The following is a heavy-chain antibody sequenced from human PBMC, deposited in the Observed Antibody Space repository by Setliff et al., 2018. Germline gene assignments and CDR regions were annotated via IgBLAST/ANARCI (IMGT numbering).Heavy chain of an antibody. CDR1: GFTFYNSA. V-gene: IGHV3-23*01. CDR2: IGHDDIT. D-gene: IGHD2-21*02. Sequence: SCAASGFTFYNSAMSWVRQAPGKGLEWISLIGHDDITYYADSVKGRFTVSRDISKNTVYLQMSTLRAEDTAMYYCAKDPHPAYCGGDCSFTWGQGTLVTVSS. J-gene: IGHJ4*02. CDR3: AKDPHPAYCGGDCSFT.